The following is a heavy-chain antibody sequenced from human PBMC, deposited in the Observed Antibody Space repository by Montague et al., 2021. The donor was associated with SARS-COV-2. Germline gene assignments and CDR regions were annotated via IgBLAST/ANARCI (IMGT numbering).Heavy chain of an antibody. V-gene: IGHV4-39*01. CDR1: GGSITSSAYY. CDR2: IYYSGNT. CDR3: ASLGSPAYCGGDCYLRDYGMDV. D-gene: IGHD2-21*02. J-gene: IGHJ6*02. Sequence: SETLSLTCTVSGGSITSSAYYWSWIRQSPGKGLEWIGTIYYSGNTYSNPSLKSRVTMSMDTSKSQVSLKINSVTAADTAVYFCASLGSPAYCGGDCYLRDYGMDVWGQGTRVTVSS.